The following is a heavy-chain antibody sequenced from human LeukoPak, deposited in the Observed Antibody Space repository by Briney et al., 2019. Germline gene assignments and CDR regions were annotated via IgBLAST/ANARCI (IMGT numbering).Heavy chain of an antibody. Sequence: GGSLRLSCAASGFTFSSYAMHWVRQAPGKGLEWVAVISYDGSNKYYADSVKGRFTISRDNSKNTLYLQMNSPRAEDTAVYYCARPHAPQEVSLHYYYMDVWGKGTTVTVSS. CDR2: ISYDGSNK. CDR3: ARPHAPQEVSLHYYYMDV. J-gene: IGHJ6*03. CDR1: GFTFSSYA. V-gene: IGHV3-30*01.